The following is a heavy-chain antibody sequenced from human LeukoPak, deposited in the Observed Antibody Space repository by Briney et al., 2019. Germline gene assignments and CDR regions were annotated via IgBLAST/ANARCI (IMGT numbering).Heavy chain of an antibody. J-gene: IGHJ4*02. CDR3: AKDKISVAAPSGFLDY. V-gene: IGHV3-23*01. Sequence: GSLRLSCAASGFTFRSYAMSWVRQAPGKGLEWVSSISGGGGDTYYADSVKGRFTVSRDNSTNTLYLQMNNLRAEDTATYYCAKDKISVAAPSGFLDYWGLGALVTVSS. D-gene: IGHD1-26*01. CDR2: ISGGGGDT. CDR1: GFTFRSYA.